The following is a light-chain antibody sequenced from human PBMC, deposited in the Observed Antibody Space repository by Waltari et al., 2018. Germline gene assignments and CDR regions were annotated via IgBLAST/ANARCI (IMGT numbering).Light chain of an antibody. CDR1: QTISTY. V-gene: IGKV1-39*01. CDR3: QSSYITLYT. J-gene: IGKJ2*01. Sequence: DIQLTQSPSSLSASVGDRVTLTCRASQTISTYLHWYQQTPGKAPKLLIYAASSLQGGVPSRFSGSGSGTDFTLTITNLQPEDFATYYCQSSYITLYTFGQGTKLEI. CDR2: AAS.